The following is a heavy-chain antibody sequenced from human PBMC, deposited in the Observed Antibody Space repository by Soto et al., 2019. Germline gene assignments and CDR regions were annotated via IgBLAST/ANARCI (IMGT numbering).Heavy chain of an antibody. Sequence: TLSLTCTVSGGSVSSGDYCWSWIRQSPGKGLEWIGNIYYRGGTSYNPSLKTRPTISTDTSKKQVSLRLSSVTAADTAVYYCARALGDHYDSGGYHQAYYFDYWGQGTLVTVSS. CDR1: GGSVSSGDYC. CDR2: IYYRGGT. D-gene: IGHD3-22*01. J-gene: IGHJ4*01. V-gene: IGHV4-61*08. CDR3: ARALGDHYDSGGYHQAYYFDY.